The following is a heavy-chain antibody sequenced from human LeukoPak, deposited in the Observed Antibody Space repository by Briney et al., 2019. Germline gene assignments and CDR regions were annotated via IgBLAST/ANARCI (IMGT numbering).Heavy chain of an antibody. Sequence: PGGSLRLSCAASGNYCMHWVRQAPGKGLVWVSHINSDGSWTGYADSVKGRFTISKDNAKNTVYLQMNSLRAEDTAVYYCVSFYETYWGRGTLVTVSS. V-gene: IGHV3-74*01. CDR3: VSFYETY. J-gene: IGHJ4*02. CDR1: GNYC. CDR2: INSDGSWT. D-gene: IGHD2/OR15-2a*01.